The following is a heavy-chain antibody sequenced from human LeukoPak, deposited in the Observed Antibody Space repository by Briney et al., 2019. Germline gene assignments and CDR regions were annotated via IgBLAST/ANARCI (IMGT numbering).Heavy chain of an antibody. Sequence: PGGSLRLSCAASGFTFSIYVLTWVRQAPGKGLEWVSTITDSGTTYYADSVEGRFTISRDNSKDTLYLHMNSLRAEDTAIYYCAKDPFPPRLGAFDNWGQGTLVTVSS. CDR3: AKDPFPPRLGAFDN. CDR2: ITDSGTT. D-gene: IGHD2-21*01. J-gene: IGHJ3*02. V-gene: IGHV3-23*01. CDR1: GFTFSIYV.